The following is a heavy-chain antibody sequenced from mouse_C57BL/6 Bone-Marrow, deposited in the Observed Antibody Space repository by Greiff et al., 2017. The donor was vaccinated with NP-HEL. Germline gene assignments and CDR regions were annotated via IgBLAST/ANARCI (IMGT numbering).Heavy chain of an antibody. Sequence: QVQLQQSGAELVKPGASVKLSCKASGYTFTEYTIHWVKQRSGQGLEWIGWFYPGSGSIKYNEKFKDKATLTADKSSSTVYMALSRLTSEDSAVYFCARHEGPYYYGSSYWCAYWGQGTLVTVSA. CDR3: ARHEGPYYYGSSYWCAY. D-gene: IGHD1-1*01. J-gene: IGHJ3*01. CDR1: GYTFTEYT. V-gene: IGHV1-62-2*01. CDR2: FYPGSGSI.